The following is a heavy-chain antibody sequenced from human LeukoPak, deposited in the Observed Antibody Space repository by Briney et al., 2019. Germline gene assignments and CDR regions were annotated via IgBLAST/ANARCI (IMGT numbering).Heavy chain of an antibody. CDR2: INTNTGNP. D-gene: IGHD5-18*01. CDR3: ARSTGPNGYSYGYYYYYYMDV. V-gene: IGHV7-4-1*02. Sequence: VASVKVSCKASGGTFSSYAISWVRQVPGQGLEWMGWINTNTGNPTYAQGFTGRFVFSLDTSVSTAYLQISSLKAEDTAVYYCARSTGPNGYSYGYYYYYYMDVWGKGTTVTVSS. J-gene: IGHJ6*03. CDR1: GGTFSSYA.